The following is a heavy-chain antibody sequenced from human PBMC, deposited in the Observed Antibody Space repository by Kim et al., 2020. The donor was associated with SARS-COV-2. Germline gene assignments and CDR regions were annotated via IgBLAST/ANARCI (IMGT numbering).Heavy chain of an antibody. CDR3: ARETVTTLDYYYYYMDV. Sequence: LKSRVTISVDTSKNQFSLTLSSVTAADTAVYYCARETVTTLDYYYYYMDVWGKGTTVTVSS. D-gene: IGHD4-17*01. J-gene: IGHJ6*03. V-gene: IGHV4-31*02.